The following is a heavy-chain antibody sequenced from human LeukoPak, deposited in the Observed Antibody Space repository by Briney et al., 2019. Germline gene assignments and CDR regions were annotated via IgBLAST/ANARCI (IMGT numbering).Heavy chain of an antibody. Sequence: ETLSLTCTVSGGSISSSSYYWGWIRQAPGKGLEWVSYISSSSSTIYYADSVKGRFTISRDNAKNSLYLQMNSLRAEDTAVYYCARPLGIAAAAELVNWGQGTLVTVSS. D-gene: IGHD6-13*01. CDR2: ISSSSSTI. V-gene: IGHV3-48*01. CDR1: GGSISSSS. CDR3: ARPLGIAAAAELVN. J-gene: IGHJ4*02.